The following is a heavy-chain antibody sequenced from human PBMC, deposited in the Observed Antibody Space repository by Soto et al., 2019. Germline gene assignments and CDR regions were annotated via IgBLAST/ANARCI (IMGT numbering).Heavy chain of an antibody. Sequence: SETLSLTCTVSGGSISSGDYYWSWIRQPPGKGLEWIGYIYYSGSTYYNPSLKSRVTISVDTSKNQFSLKLSSVTAADTAVYYCASTRGYSYGFDYWGQGTLVTVS. CDR1: GGSISSGDYY. D-gene: IGHD5-18*01. V-gene: IGHV4-30-4*01. CDR3: ASTRGYSYGFDY. CDR2: IYYSGST. J-gene: IGHJ4*02.